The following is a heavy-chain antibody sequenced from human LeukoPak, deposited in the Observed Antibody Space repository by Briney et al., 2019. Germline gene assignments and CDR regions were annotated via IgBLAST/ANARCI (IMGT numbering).Heavy chain of an antibody. V-gene: IGHV3-21*01. CDR2: ISSSSSYI. CDR1: GFTFSSYS. Sequence: GGSLRLSCGASGFTFSSYSMNWVRQAPGKGLEWVSSISSSSSYIYYADSVKGRFTISRDNAKNSLYLQMNSLRAEDTAVYYCARDSVTMVRGVHPDYWGQGTLVTVSS. D-gene: IGHD3-10*01. CDR3: ARDSVTMVRGVHPDY. J-gene: IGHJ4*02.